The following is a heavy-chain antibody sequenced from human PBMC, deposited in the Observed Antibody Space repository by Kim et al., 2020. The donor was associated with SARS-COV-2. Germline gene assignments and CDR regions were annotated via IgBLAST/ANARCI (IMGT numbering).Heavy chain of an antibody. D-gene: IGHD1-26*01. CDR2: IYYSGSA. CDR3: ARSPRYYISERD. CDR1: GGSISSYY. V-gene: IGHV4-59*01. Sequence: SETLSLTCTVSGGSISSYYWSWIRQPPGKGLEWIGYIYYSGSADYNPSLKSRVPISVDTSRNQFSLRLSSVTAADTAVYYCARSPRYYISERDWGQGTLVTVYS. J-gene: IGHJ4*02.